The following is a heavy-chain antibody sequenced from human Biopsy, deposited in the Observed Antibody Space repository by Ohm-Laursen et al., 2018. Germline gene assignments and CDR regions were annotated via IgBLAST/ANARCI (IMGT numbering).Heavy chain of an antibody. CDR1: GFTFNVYS. CDR3: ARSMTTMVRRRSYYFDY. CDR2: ITSRTSST. J-gene: IGHJ4*02. V-gene: IGHV3-21*01. D-gene: IGHD3-10*01. Sequence: SLRLSCAASGFTFNVYSIVWVRQAPGKGLEWVSSITSRTSSTYYADSVKGRVTISRDNAKSSLYLQMNSLRAEDTAVYYCARSMTTMVRRRSYYFDYWGQGTLVTVSS.